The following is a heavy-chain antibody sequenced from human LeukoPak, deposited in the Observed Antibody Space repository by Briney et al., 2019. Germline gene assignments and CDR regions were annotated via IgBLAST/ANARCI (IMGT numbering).Heavy chain of an antibody. J-gene: IGHJ5*02. Sequence: ASVKVSCKASGYTFTSYGISWVRQAPGQGLEWMGWISAYNGNTNYAQKLQGRVTMTTDTSTSTAYMELRSPRSDDTAVYYCARKVAAAGTLAWFDPWGQGTLVTVSS. CDR1: GYTFTSYG. CDR3: ARKVAAAGTLAWFDP. D-gene: IGHD6-13*01. V-gene: IGHV1-18*01. CDR2: ISAYNGNT.